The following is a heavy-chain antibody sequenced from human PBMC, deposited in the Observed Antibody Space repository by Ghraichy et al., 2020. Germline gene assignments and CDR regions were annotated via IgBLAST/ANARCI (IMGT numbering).Heavy chain of an antibody. J-gene: IGHJ4*02. CDR2: INSGSTTI. V-gene: IGHV3-48*01. CDR1: GFTFSTYS. Sequence: GGSLRLSCEDSGFTFSTYSMNWVRQAPGKGLEWIAYINSGSTTIFYADSVKGRCTISRDNAKKSLFLQMNSLTVEDTAVFYCARGGNFFDYWGQGTLVTVSS. CDR3: ARGGNFFDY. D-gene: IGHD3-10*01.